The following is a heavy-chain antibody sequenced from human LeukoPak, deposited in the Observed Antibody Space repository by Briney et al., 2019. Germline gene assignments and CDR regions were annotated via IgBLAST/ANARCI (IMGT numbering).Heavy chain of an antibody. J-gene: IGHJ4*01. D-gene: IGHD4-11*01. CDR3: ARDAQRGFDYSNSLEY. CDR2: IWSDGSNR. Sequence: GRSLRLSCAASGFIFSHDGMHWVRQAPGRGLEWVAVIWSDGSNRFYAGSVKGRFTISRDNSQNTLFLQMNSLRAEDTAMYYCARDAQRGFDYSNSLEYWGHGTLVTVSS. V-gene: IGHV3-33*01. CDR1: GFIFSHDG.